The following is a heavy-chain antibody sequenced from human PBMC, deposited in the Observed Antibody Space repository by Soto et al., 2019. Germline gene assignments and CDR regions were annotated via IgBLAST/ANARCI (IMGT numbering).Heavy chain of an antibody. Sequence: GASVKVSCKASGYTFTVYYMHWVRQAPGQGPEWMGWINPKSGGTNYAQKFQGRVTMTRDTSISTAYLELTSLRPDDTAVYYCARDRGAGYYGMDVWGQGTTVTVSS. CDR2: INPKSGGT. D-gene: IGHD3-16*01. CDR3: ARDRGAGYYGMDV. V-gene: IGHV1-2*02. J-gene: IGHJ6*02. CDR1: GYTFTVYY.